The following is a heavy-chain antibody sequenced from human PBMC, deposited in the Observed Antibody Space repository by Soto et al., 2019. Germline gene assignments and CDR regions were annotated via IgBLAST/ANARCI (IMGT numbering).Heavy chain of an antibody. Sequence: QVQLVQSGAEVKKPGASVKVSCKASRYTFTCYYMHWVRHAPGQGLEWMGWIDTDSGGTDYAQKFQGRVTMTRDPFISTAYMELSRLRVEDTAVYYCARVMSGSYFGHGYYCDYWGQGTLVTVSS. D-gene: IGHD1-26*01. CDR2: IDTDSGGT. J-gene: IGHJ4*02. CDR3: ARVMSGSYFGHGYYCDY. V-gene: IGHV1-2*02. CDR1: RYTFTCYY.